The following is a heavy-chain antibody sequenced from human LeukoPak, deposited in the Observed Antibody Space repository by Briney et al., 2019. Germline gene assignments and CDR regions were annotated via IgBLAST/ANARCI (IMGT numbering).Heavy chain of an antibody. J-gene: IGHJ5*02. CDR1: GFNFSSYE. V-gene: IGHV3-48*03. Sequence: GGSLRLSCAASGFNFSSYEMNWVRQAPGKGLEWVSCISTSGTIIYYADSVKGRFTISRDNSKNTLYLQMNSLRAEDTAVYYCAKGGLVHWFDPWGQGTLVTVSS. CDR3: AKGGLVHWFDP. CDR2: ISTSGTII.